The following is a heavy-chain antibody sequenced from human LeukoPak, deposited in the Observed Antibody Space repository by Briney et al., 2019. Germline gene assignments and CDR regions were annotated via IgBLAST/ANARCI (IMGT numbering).Heavy chain of an antibody. CDR3: ARDSVLVGGGSRWFDP. V-gene: IGHV4-59*01. CDR2: IYYSGST. D-gene: IGHD2-15*01. J-gene: IGHJ5*02. CDR1: GGSISSYY. Sequence: SETLSLTCTVSGGSISSYYWSWIRQPPGKGLEWIGYIYYSGSTNYNPSLKSRVTISVDTSKSQFSLKLSSVTAADTAVYYCARDSVLVGGGSRWFDPWGQGTLVTVSS.